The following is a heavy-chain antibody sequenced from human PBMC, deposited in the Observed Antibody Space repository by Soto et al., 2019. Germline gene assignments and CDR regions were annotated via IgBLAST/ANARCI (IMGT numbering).Heavy chain of an antibody. D-gene: IGHD3-10*01. Sequence: GESLKISCKGSGYSFTSYWNSWVRQMPGKKLERMGRIDPSDSYTNYSPSFQGHVTISADKSISTAYLQWSSLKASDTAMYYCARHSALLWFGEFLRSTYDAFDIWGQGTMVTVSS. CDR1: GYSFTSYW. CDR3: ARHSALLWFGEFLRSTYDAFDI. J-gene: IGHJ3*02. CDR2: IDPSDSYT. V-gene: IGHV5-10-1*01.